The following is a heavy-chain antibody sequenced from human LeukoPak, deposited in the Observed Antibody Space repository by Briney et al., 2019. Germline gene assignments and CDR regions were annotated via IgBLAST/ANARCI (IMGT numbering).Heavy chain of an antibody. V-gene: IGHV3-23*01. J-gene: IGHJ3*02. CDR2: ITGSGGSA. CDR1: GFTFSTYA. Sequence: GGSLRLSCAASGFTFSTYAMSWVRQAPGKGLEWVSAITGSGGSAYYADSVKGRFTISRDNSKNTLNLQMNSLRAEDTAVYYCAKGSAAAGTIYTFDIWGQGTMVTVSS. CDR3: AKGSAAAGTIYTFDI. D-gene: IGHD6-13*01.